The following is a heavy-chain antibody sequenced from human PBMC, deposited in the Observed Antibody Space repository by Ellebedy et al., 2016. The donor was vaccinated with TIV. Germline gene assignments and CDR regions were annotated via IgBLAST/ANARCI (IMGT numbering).Heavy chain of an antibody. CDR1: GFTFSSYS. J-gene: IGHJ4*02. Sequence: PGGSLRLSCAASGFTFSSYSMNWVRQAPGKGLEWVSSISSSSSYIYYADSVKGRFTISRDNAKNSLYLQMNSLRAEDTAVYYCARDARPYSGSYCVFDYWGQGTLVTVSS. V-gene: IGHV3-21*04. D-gene: IGHD1-26*01. CDR2: ISSSSSYI. CDR3: ARDARPYSGSYCVFDY.